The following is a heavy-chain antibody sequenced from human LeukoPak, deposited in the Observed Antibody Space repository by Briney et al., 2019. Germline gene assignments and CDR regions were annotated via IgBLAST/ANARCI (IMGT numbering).Heavy chain of an antibody. CDR2: INHSGST. CDR1: GFTFSTYW. V-gene: IGHV4-34*01. CDR3: ARDPIAAAGDNWFDP. Sequence: GSLRLSCAASGFTFSTYWMSWIRQPPGKGLEWIGEINHSGSTNYNPSLKSRVTISVDTSKNQFSLKLSSVTAADTAVYYCARDPIAAAGDNWFDPWGQGTLVTVSS. D-gene: IGHD6-13*01. J-gene: IGHJ5*02.